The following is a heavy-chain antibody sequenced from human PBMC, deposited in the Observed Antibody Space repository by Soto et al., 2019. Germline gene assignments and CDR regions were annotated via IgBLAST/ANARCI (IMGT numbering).Heavy chain of an antibody. CDR2: IYYSGST. D-gene: IGHD6-6*01. CDR3: ARQYSSWPIDY. V-gene: IGHV4-39*01. CDR1: GGSISSSSYY. J-gene: IGHJ4*02. Sequence: QLQLQESGPGLVKPSETLSLTCTVSGGSISSSSYYWGWIRQPPGKGLEWIGSIYYSGSTYYNPSLKSRVTISVDTSKNQFSLKLSSVTAADTAVYYCARQYSSWPIDYWGQGTLVTVSS.